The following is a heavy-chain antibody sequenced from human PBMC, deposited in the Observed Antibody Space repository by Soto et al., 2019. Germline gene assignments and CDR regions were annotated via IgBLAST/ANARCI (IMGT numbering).Heavy chain of an antibody. D-gene: IGHD4-17*01. CDR2: IIPILGIA. J-gene: IGHJ5*02. CDR1: GGTFSSYT. V-gene: IGHV1-69*02. CDR3: ARGPATVYSGWFDP. Sequence: QVQLVQSGAEVKKPGSSVKVSCKASGGTFSSYTISWVRQAPGQGLEWMGRIIPILGIANYAQKFQGRVTITADKSTSTAYMELSSLRSEDTAVYYCARGPATVYSGWFDPWGQGTLVTVSS.